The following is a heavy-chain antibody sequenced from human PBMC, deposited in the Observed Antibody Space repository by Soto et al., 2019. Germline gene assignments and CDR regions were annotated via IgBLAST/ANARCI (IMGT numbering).Heavy chain of an antibody. D-gene: IGHD1-1*01. Sequence: QVQLQESGPGLVKPSETLSLTCTVSGGSITDYYWGWIRQPPGKGLEWIGYIFYSGSTNYNHSLERRRTISVDASKNQFSLKVSSVTAADTAVYYCARHYPIGNNWNYFEYWGQGTLVTVSS. CDR3: ARHYPIGNNWNYFEY. CDR1: GGSITDYY. V-gene: IGHV4-59*01. J-gene: IGHJ4*02. CDR2: IFYSGST.